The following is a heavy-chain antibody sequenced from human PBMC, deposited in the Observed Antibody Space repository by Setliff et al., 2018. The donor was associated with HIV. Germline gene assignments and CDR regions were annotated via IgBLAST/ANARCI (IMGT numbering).Heavy chain of an antibody. Sequence: ASVKVSCKASGYTFTSYYLHWVRQAPGQGLEWMGMINTSGGSASYAQKFQGRVTMSRDTSTSTVYMELSSLRSEDTAVYYCARDYFDSSAYHYGFGAFDIWGQGTMVTVSS. CDR2: INTSGGSA. CDR1: GYTFTSYY. J-gene: IGHJ3*02. D-gene: IGHD3-22*01. V-gene: IGHV1-46*01. CDR3: ARDYFDSSAYHYGFGAFDI.